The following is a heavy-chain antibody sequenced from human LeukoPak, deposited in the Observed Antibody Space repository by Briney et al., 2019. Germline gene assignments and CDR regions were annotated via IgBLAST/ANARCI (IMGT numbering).Heavy chain of an antibody. D-gene: IGHD2-15*01. J-gene: IGHJ4*02. CDR1: GYTFTGYY. Sequence: ASVKVSCKASGYTFTGYYMHWVRQAPGQGLEWMGRINPNSGGTNYAQKFQGRVTMTRDTSISTAYMELSRLRSADTAVYYCARDLGYCSGGSCYWGQGTLVTVSS. CDR2: INPNSGGT. V-gene: IGHV1-2*06. CDR3: ARDLGYCSGGSCY.